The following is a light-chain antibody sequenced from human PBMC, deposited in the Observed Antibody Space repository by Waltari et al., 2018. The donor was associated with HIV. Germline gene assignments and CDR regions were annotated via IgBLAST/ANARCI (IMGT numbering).Light chain of an antibody. CDR3: AAWDDSLSGVL. V-gene: IGLV1-47*01. CDR1: SSNIGGNY. Sequence: SGAPGQRVTMSCSGSSSNIGGNYVYWYQHLPGSAPKLLISRNNNRPSGVPDRFSGSKSGTSASLAISGLRSEDEADYYCAAWDDSLSGVLFGGGTKLTVL. CDR2: RNN. J-gene: IGLJ3*02.